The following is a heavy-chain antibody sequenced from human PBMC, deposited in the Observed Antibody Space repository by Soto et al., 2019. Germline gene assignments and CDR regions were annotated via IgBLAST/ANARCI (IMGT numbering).Heavy chain of an antibody. CDR3: ARGLWVEPELYYYGMDV. CDR1: CDSISSADYY. V-gene: IGHV4-30-4*01. CDR2: IFYSGTT. J-gene: IGHJ6*02. D-gene: IGHD1-1*01. Sequence: PSEALSLTCTVYCDSISSADYYWSWIRQTPGKGLEWIGHIFYSGTTYYNPSPKTRLTITVDTSKNHFSLRLTSVTAANTAVYYCARGLWVEPELYYYGMDVWGQGTTVNVAS.